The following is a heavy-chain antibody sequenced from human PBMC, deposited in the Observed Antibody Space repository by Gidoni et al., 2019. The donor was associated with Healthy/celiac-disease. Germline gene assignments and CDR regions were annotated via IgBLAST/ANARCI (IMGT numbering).Heavy chain of an antibody. CDR3: ARELYGSGSYAGWFDP. J-gene: IGHJ5*02. D-gene: IGHD3-10*01. CDR1: GFTFSSHS. CDR2: ISSSSSYI. Sequence: EVQLVESGGGLVKPGGSLSLSCAASGFTFSSHSMNWVRKAPGKGLEWVSSISSSSSYIYYADSVKCRFTISRDNAKNSLYLQMNSLRAEDTAVYYCARELYGSGSYAGWFDPWGQGTLVTVSS. V-gene: IGHV3-21*01.